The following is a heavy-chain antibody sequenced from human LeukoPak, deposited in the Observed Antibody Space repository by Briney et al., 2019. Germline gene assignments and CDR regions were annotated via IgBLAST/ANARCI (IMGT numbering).Heavy chain of an antibody. CDR2: IKEDGSEK. CDR1: RFTFRSYW. V-gene: IGHV3-7*03. CDR3: ARDSASFRGFDY. J-gene: IGHJ4*02. D-gene: IGHD6-25*01. Sequence: PGGSLRLSCAASRFTFRSYWMSWVRQAPGKGLEWVANIKEDGSEKYYVDSVKSRFTISRDSAKNSLYLQMNSLRVEDTAVYYCARDSASFRGFDYWGQGTLVAVSS.